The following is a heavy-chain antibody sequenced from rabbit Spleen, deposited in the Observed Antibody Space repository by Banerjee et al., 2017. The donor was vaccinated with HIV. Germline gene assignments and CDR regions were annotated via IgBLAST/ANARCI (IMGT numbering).Heavy chain of an antibody. V-gene: IGHV1S45*01. D-gene: IGHD1-1*01. CDR1: GFSFSYGYV. Sequence: QEQVEESGGDLVKPEGSLTLTCTASGFSFSYGYVMCWVRQAPGKGLEWIAYIDPVFGATYYAPWANGRFTISSQNAQNTLYLQLNSLTVADTATYFCVRGASSSGYYSLWGPGTLVTVS. CDR2: IDPVFGAT. CDR3: VRGASSSGYYSL. J-gene: IGHJ4*01.